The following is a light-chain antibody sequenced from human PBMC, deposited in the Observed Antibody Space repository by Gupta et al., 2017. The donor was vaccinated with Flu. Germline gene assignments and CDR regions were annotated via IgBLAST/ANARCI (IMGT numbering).Light chain of an antibody. CDR2: FVN. J-gene: IGLJ1*01. CDR1: SSDVGGYNY. CDR3: SSYASKNDV. V-gene: IGLV2-8*01. Sequence: QSVTITCTGTSSDVGGYNYVSWYQQQPGRAPKLRIYFVNKRPSGVPARFSGAKSGITASLTVSGLQADDEADYYCSSYASKNDVFGTGTRV.